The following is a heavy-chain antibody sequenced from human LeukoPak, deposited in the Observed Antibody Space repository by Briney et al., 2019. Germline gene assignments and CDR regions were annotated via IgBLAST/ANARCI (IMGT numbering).Heavy chain of an antibody. V-gene: IGHV4-59*01. CDR1: GGSISSCY. CDR2: IHYSGRT. D-gene: IGHD3/OR15-3a*01. Sequence: SETLSLTCTVSGGSISSCYWSWIRQPPGEGLEWIGYIHYSGRTNYNPSLKSRVTISLDMSKNQFSLRLGSVTAADTAVYYCAREWTPYFDYWGQGTLVTVSS. CDR3: AREWTPYFDY. J-gene: IGHJ4*02.